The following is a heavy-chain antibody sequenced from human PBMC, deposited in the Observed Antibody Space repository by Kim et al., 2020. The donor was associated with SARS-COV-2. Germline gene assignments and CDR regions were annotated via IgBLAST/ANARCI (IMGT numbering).Heavy chain of an antibody. J-gene: IGHJ5*02. CDR2: IYYSGST. Sequence: SETLSLTCTVSGGSISSSSYYWGWIRQPPGKGLEWIGSIYYSGSTYYNPSLKSRVTISVDTSKNQFSLKLSSVTAADTAVYYCARHPYQLLYLAKYNWFDPWGQGTLVTVSS. CDR3: ARHPYQLLYLAKYNWFDP. V-gene: IGHV4-39*01. D-gene: IGHD2-2*02. CDR1: GGSISSSSYY.